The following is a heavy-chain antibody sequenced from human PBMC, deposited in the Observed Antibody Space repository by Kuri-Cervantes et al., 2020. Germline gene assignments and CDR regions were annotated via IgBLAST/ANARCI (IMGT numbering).Heavy chain of an antibody. V-gene: IGHV3-21*03. D-gene: IGHD2-15*01. Sequence: GESLKISCAASGFTCSSYSMNWVRQAPGKGLEGVSSISSSSSYIYYADSVKGRFTISRDNAKDSLSLQMNSLRAEDTAVYYCARDVGYCSGGSCDYDYYYMDVWGKGTTVTDSS. J-gene: IGHJ6*03. CDR1: GFTCSSYS. CDR3: ARDVGYCSGGSCDYDYYYMDV. CDR2: ISSSSSYI.